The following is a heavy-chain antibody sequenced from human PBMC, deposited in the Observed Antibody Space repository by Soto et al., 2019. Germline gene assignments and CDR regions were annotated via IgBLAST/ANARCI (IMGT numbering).Heavy chain of an antibody. J-gene: IGHJ4*02. CDR2: IWYDGTNA. CDR3: ARDHLLIGGRSGRMGGYFDF. CDR1: GLAFSDFG. D-gene: IGHD3-10*01. Sequence: QVQLVQSGGGVVQPGTSLRLSCAVSGLAFSDFGMHWVSQATGKGLEWVAVIWYDGTNAYYADAAKGRFSVSRDNSKNTLYLGMNSLRAEDTAVYFCARDHLLIGGRSGRMGGYFDFWGQGDLVTVSS. V-gene: IGHV3-33*01.